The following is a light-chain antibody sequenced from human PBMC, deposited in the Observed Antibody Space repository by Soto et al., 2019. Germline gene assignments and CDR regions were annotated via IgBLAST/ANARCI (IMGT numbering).Light chain of an antibody. CDR1: ENVKFN. V-gene: IGKV3-15*01. Sequence: EIVMTQSPATLSVSPGERATLSCRASENVKFNLAWYQQRPGQAPRLLFYNASTRATAFPARFSGSGSGTDYIVTISSLQSEDSAVYYCQQYYNWPLTFGQGTRLEI. CDR3: QQYYNWPLT. J-gene: IGKJ5*01. CDR2: NAS.